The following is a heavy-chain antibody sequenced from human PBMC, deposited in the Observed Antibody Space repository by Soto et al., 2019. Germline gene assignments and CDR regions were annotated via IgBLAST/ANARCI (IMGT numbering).Heavy chain of an antibody. D-gene: IGHD6-19*01. CDR3: ASGPMAMAGSRWFDP. Sequence: ASVKVSCKASGYTFTSYAMHWVRQAPGQRLEWMGWINAGNGNTKYSQKFQGRVTITRDTSASTAYMELSSLRSEDTAVYYCASGPMAMAGSRWFDPWGQGTLVTVSS. V-gene: IGHV1-3*01. CDR2: INAGNGNT. J-gene: IGHJ5*02. CDR1: GYTFTSYA.